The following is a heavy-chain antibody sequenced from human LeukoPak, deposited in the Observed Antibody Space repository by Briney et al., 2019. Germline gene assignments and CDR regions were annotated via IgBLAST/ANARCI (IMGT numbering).Heavy chain of an antibody. CDR2: IWSGGSNE. Sequence: PGGSLRLSCAASGFSFNSCAMHWVRQAPGKGLEWVAVIWSGGSNEYYADSVKGRFTISRDNSKNTLYLQMNSLRAEDTAVYFCARGQVCSGGSCFRLFDYWGQGTLVTVSS. J-gene: IGHJ4*02. D-gene: IGHD2-15*01. CDR3: ARGQVCSGGSCFRLFDY. CDR1: GFSFNSCA. V-gene: IGHV3-33*01.